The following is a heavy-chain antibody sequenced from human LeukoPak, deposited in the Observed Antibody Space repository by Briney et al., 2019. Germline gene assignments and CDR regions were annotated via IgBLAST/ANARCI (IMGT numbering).Heavy chain of an antibody. V-gene: IGHV3-30*02. CDR3: AKGNGYNRGGYYFDY. Sequence: PGGSLRLSCAASGFTFSSYVMHWVRQAPGKGLEWVAFIRYDGSNKYYADSVKGRFTISRDNSRNTLYLQMNSLRAEDTAVYYCAKGNGYNRGGYYFDYWGQGTLVTVSS. J-gene: IGHJ4*02. CDR2: IRYDGSNK. CDR1: GFTFSSYV. D-gene: IGHD5-24*01.